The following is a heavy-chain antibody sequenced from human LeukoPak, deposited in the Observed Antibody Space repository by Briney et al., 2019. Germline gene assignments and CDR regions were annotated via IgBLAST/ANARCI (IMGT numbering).Heavy chain of an antibody. J-gene: IGHJ5*02. CDR1: GYPFTDYY. D-gene: IGHD2-21*02. V-gene: IGHV1-2*02. Sequence: GASVKVSCKATGYPFTDYYIHWVRQAPGQRLEWMGWINPRSGGTNFTQEFQGRVTMTRDTSLNTAYMDLSGLTSDDTAVYYCAREGNSFVTRGLRVTFWFDPWGQGTLVTVSS. CDR2: INPRSGGT. CDR3: AREGNSFVTRGLRVTFWFDP.